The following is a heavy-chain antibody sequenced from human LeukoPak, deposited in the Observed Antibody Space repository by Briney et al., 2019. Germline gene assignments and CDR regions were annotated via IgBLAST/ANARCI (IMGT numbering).Heavy chain of an antibody. CDR1: GYTFTSYY. Sequence: GASVKVSCKASGYTFTSYYMHWVRQAPGQGLEWMGIINPSGGSTSYAQKFQGRVTMTRDTSTSTVYMELSSLRSEDTAVYYCARAMIVVAENYYFDYWGQGTLVTVSS. V-gene: IGHV1-46*01. CDR2: INPSGGST. CDR3: ARAMIVVAENYYFDY. D-gene: IGHD3-22*01. J-gene: IGHJ4*02.